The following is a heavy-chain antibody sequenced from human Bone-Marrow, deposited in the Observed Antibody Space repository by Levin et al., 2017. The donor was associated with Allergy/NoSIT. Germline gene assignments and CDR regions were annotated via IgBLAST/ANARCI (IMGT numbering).Heavy chain of an antibody. CDR2: LETGGST. CDR3: TKDLDYHDAFDV. J-gene: IGHJ3*01. V-gene: IGHV3-53*01. Sequence: SYAAYEFAVSTSYMSWVRQAPGKGLEWVSLLETGGSTYYAESVKGRFTISRDNSENTVDLQMNNLRVEDTAVYYCTKDLDYHDAFDVWGQGTMVTVSS. D-gene: IGHD3-3*01. CDR1: EFAVSTSY.